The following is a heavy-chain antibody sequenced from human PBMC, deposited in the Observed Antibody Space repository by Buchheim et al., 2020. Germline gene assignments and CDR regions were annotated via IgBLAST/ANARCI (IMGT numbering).Heavy chain of an antibody. Sequence: EVQLVESGGGLVQPGGSLRLSCAASGLTFSRYWMSWVRQAPGKGLEWVANIKQDGSENYYVDSVKGRFTISRDNAKKSLYLQMDSLRAEDTAVYYCAREKGYYDSSGYYYDGKYYYGMDVWGQGTT. CDR3: AREKGYYDSSGYYYDGKYYYGMDV. CDR1: GLTFSRYW. CDR2: IKQDGSEN. D-gene: IGHD3-22*01. V-gene: IGHV3-7*01. J-gene: IGHJ6*02.